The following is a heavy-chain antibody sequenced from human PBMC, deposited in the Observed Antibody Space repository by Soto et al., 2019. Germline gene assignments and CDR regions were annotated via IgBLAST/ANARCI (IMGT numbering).Heavy chain of an antibody. D-gene: IGHD3-10*01. Sequence: EVQLLESGGGLVQPGGSLRLSCAASGFIFSNYVRSWVRQAPGKGLEWVSAISGTGGSTYYADSVKGRFTISRDNSKNMLYVQMNSLRVEDTAVYYCAKEGNRVRGLDYWGQGTLVTVSS. CDR3: AKEGNRVRGLDY. V-gene: IGHV3-23*01. CDR1: GFIFSNYV. J-gene: IGHJ4*02. CDR2: ISGTGGST.